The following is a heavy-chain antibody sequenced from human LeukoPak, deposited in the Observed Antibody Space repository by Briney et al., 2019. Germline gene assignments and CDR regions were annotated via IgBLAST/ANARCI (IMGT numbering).Heavy chain of an antibody. V-gene: IGHV3-30*02. Sequence: GGSLRLSCAASGFTFSSYGMHWVRQAPGKGLEWVSFIRYDGSRKYYADSVKGRFTISRDNSNNTLYLQMSSLRTEDTAVYCCAKDFLRDSGFGELLNPFDHWGQGTLVTVSS. CDR2: IRYDGSRK. CDR1: GFTFSSYG. J-gene: IGHJ4*02. D-gene: IGHD3-10*01. CDR3: AKDFLRDSGFGELLNPFDH.